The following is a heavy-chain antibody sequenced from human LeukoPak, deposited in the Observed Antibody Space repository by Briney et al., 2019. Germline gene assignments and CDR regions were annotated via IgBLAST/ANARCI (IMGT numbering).Heavy chain of an antibody. Sequence: PSETLSLTCTVSGVSIRSYYWSWIRQPPGKGLEWIGYVYYSGRTNYNPSLRSRVTISADTSKNQFSLKMTSVTAADTAVYYCATSRVGTSLNDWGQGTLVTVSS. CDR2: VYYSGRT. D-gene: IGHD5-12*01. V-gene: IGHV4-59*08. CDR3: ATSRVGTSLND. J-gene: IGHJ4*02. CDR1: GVSIRSYY.